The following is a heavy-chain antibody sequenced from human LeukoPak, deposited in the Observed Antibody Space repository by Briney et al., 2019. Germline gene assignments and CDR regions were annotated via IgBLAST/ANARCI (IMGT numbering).Heavy chain of an antibody. CDR3: AKELRITMVRGVIMKQRFDY. V-gene: IGHV3-23*01. D-gene: IGHD3-10*01. J-gene: IGHJ4*02. CDR2: ISGSGGST. Sequence: PGGSLRLSCAASGFTFSSYAMSWVRQAPGKGLEWVSAISGSGGSTYYADSVKGRFTISRDNSKNTLYLQMNSLRAEDTAVYYCAKELRITMVRGVIMKQRFDYWGQGTLVTVSS. CDR1: GFTFSSYA.